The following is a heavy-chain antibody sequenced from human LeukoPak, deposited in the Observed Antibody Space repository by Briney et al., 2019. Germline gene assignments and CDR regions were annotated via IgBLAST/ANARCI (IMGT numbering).Heavy chain of an antibody. D-gene: IGHD3-22*01. V-gene: IGHV3-9*01. CDR3: AKDIGVAVVTSPDY. J-gene: IGHJ4*02. CDR1: GFTFDDYA. Sequence: PGGSLRLSCAASGFTFDDYAMHWVRQAPGKGLEWVSGISWNSGSIGYADSVKGRFTISRDNAKNSLYLQMNSLRAEDTALYCCAKDIGVAVVTSPDYWGQGTLVTVSS. CDR2: ISWNSGSI.